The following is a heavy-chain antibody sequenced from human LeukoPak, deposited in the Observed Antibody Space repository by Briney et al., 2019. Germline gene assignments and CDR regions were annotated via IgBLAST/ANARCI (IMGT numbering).Heavy chain of an antibody. D-gene: IGHD2-15*01. Sequence: ASVKVSCKASGYTFTSYYMHWVRQAPGQGLEWMGIINPSGGSTSYAQKFQGRVTMTRDMSTSTVYMELSSLRSEDTAVYYCARVRGGFPFDYWGQGTLVTVSS. V-gene: IGHV1-46*01. CDR1: GYTFTSYY. CDR2: INPSGGST. CDR3: ARVRGGFPFDY. J-gene: IGHJ4*02.